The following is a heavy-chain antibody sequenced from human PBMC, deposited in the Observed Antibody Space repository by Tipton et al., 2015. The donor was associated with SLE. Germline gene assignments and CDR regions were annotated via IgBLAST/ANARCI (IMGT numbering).Heavy chain of an antibody. V-gene: IGHV3-49*04. J-gene: IGHJ1*01. CDR1: GFTFGDYA. CDR2: IRSKAYGGTT. D-gene: IGHD3-22*01. Sequence: SLRLSCTASGFTFGDYAMSWVRQAPGKGLEWVGFIRSKAYGGTTEYAASVKGRFTISRDDSKSIAYLQMNSLKTEDTAVYYCTHYYDNSGYLNFRHWGQGTLVTVSS. CDR3: THYYDNSGYLNFRH.